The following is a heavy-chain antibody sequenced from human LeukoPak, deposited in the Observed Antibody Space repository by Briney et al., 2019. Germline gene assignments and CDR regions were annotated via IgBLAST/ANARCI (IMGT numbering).Heavy chain of an antibody. J-gene: IGHJ4*02. Sequence: GASVKVSCKASGYTFTGYYMHWVRQAPGQGLEWMGWINLNSGGTNYAQKFQGRVTMTRDTSISTAYMELSSLRSEDTAVYYCARESDYGGNSVYGYWGQGTLVTVSS. CDR2: INLNSGGT. D-gene: IGHD4-23*01. CDR1: GYTFTGYY. CDR3: ARESDYGGNSVYGY. V-gene: IGHV1-2*02.